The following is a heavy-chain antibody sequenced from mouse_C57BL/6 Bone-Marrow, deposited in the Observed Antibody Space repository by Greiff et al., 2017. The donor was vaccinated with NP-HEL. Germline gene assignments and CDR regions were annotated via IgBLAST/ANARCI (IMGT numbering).Heavy chain of an antibody. Sequence: VQLVESGPGLVAPSQSLSITCTVSGFSLTSYGVDWVRQSPGKGLEWLGVIWGVGSTNYNSALKSRLSISKDNSKSQVFLKMNSLQTDDTAMYYCATFYYYGSSYGTWFAYWGQGTLVTVSA. D-gene: IGHD1-1*01. V-gene: IGHV2-6*01. CDR3: ATFYYYGSSYGTWFAY. CDR2: IWGVGST. J-gene: IGHJ3*01. CDR1: GFSLTSYG.